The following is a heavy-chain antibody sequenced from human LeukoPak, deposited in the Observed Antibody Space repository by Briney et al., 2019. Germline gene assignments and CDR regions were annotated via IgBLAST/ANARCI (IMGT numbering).Heavy chain of an antibody. V-gene: IGHV1-18*01. J-gene: IGHJ4*02. CDR2: ISAYNGDT. D-gene: IGHD6-19*01. CDR3: ARDPSNTSGWYAWADY. Sequence: ASVKVSCKASGFTFTRYGTSWVRQAPGQGLEWMAWISAYNGDTKYAQKFQGRLTMTTDTSTSTAYMELRSLRSDDTAVYYCARDPSNTSGWYAWADYWGQGTLVTVSS. CDR1: GFTFTRYG.